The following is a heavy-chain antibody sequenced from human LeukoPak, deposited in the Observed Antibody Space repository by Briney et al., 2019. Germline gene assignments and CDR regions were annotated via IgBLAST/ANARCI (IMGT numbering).Heavy chain of an antibody. V-gene: IGHV1-69*06. D-gene: IGHD5-24*01. Sequence: SVKVSCKASGGTFSSYAISWVRQAPGQGLEWMGGIIPIFGTANYAQKFQGRVTITADKSTSTAYMELSSLRSEDTAVYYCARSRWPYYYYYMDVWGEGTTVTVSS. CDR3: ARSRWPYYYYYMDV. J-gene: IGHJ6*03. CDR2: IIPIFGTA. CDR1: GGTFSSYA.